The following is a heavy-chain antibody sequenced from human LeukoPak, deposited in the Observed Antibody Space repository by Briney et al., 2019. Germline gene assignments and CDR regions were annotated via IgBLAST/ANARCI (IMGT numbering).Heavy chain of an antibody. D-gene: IGHD3-10*01. CDR1: EFTFNRYW. CDR2: ITQDGSEA. Sequence: PGGSLRLSCAASEFTFNRYWMSWVRQAPGKGLQWVANITQDGSEAHYVDSVKGRFTISRDNAKNSLSLQMNSLNVDDTGVYFCTRDALFGSGRTHLDFWSQGTLVSVSS. J-gene: IGHJ4*02. V-gene: IGHV3-7*04. CDR3: TRDALFGSGRTHLDF.